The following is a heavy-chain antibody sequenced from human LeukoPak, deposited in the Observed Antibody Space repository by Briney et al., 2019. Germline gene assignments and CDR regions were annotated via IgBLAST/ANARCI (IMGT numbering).Heavy chain of an antibody. Sequence: PGRSLRLSCAASGFTFSSYPMHWVRQAPGKGLEWVAVISYDGSNKYYADSVKGRFTISRDNSKNTLYLQMNSLRAEDTAVYYCARGDSSGYYSAYWGQGTLVTVSS. V-gene: IGHV3-30-3*01. J-gene: IGHJ4*02. D-gene: IGHD3-22*01. CDR3: ARGDSSGYYSAY. CDR1: GFTFSSYP. CDR2: ISYDGSNK.